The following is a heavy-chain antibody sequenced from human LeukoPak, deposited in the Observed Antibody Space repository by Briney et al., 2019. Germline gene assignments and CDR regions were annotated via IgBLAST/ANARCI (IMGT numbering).Heavy chain of an antibody. V-gene: IGHV3-53*01. J-gene: IGHJ3*02. D-gene: IGHD3-22*01. CDR1: GFTVSSNY. Sequence: PGGSLRLSCAASGFTVSSNYMSWVRQAPGKGLEWVSVIYSGGSTYYADSVKGRFTISRDNSKNTLYLQMNSLRAEDTAVYYCAREGDSSGYFDAFDIWGQGTMVPVSS. CDR2: IYSGGST. CDR3: AREGDSSGYFDAFDI.